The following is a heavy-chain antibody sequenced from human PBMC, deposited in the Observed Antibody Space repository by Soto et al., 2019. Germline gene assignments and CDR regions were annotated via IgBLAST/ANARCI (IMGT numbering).Heavy chain of an antibody. CDR1: GGSFSTYY. CDR2: IIHSGST. J-gene: IGHJ5*02. D-gene: IGHD6-13*01. V-gene: IGHV4-34*02. CDR3: AKSGRQQLVRSNWFDL. Sequence: QVQLQQWGAGLLKPSETLSLTCAVYGGSFSTYYWSWIRQPPGKGLEWIGEIIHSGSTNYNPSLKSRVTIVDTSKNQFSLKLSSVTAADTAIYYCAKSGRQQLVRSNWFDLWGQGTLVTVSS.